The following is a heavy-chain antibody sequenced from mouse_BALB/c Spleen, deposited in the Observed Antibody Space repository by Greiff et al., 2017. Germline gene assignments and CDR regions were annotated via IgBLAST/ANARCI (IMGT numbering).Heavy chain of an antibody. CDR3: TRGGITPLHY. D-gene: IGHD2-4*01. J-gene: IGHJ2*01. Sequence: KQPGSELVRPGASVKLSCKASGYTFTSYWMHWVKQRHGQGLEWIGNIYPGSGSTNYAEKFKSKGTLTVDTSSSTAYMHLSSLTSEDSAVYYCTRGGITPLHYWGQGTTLTVSS. V-gene: IGHV1S22*01. CDR2: IYPGSGST. CDR1: GYTFTSYW.